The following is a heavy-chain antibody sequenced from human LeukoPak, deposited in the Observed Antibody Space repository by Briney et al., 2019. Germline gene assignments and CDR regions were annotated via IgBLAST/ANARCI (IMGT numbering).Heavy chain of an antibody. Sequence: ASVKVSCKASGYTFTGYYLHWVRQAPGQGLEWMGWINPNSGGTNYAQKFQGRVTMTRDTSISTAYMELSSLRSEDTAVYYCARDLHPTYYYDSSGYYYHDDDAFDIWGQGTMVTVSS. CDR2: INPNSGGT. CDR3: ARDLHPTYYYDSSGYYYHDDDAFDI. CDR1: GYTFTGYY. J-gene: IGHJ3*02. V-gene: IGHV1-2*02. D-gene: IGHD3-22*01.